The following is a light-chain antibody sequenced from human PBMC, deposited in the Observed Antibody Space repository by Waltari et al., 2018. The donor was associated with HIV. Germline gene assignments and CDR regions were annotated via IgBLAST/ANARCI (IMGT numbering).Light chain of an antibody. V-gene: IGLV1-47*01. Sequence: QSVLTQPPSASGTPGQRVTISCSGSSSNIGRYYVSWYQQLPGTAPKLLIYRNNQRPSGVPDRFSGSKSGTSASLAINGLRSEDEADYYCAAWTDSLTAVVFGGGTKLSVL. CDR1: SSNIGRYY. CDR2: RNN. J-gene: IGLJ2*01. CDR3: AAWTDSLTAVV.